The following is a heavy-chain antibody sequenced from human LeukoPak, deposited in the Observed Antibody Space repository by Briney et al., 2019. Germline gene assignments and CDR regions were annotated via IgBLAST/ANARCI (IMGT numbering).Heavy chain of an antibody. J-gene: IGHJ5*02. CDR3: ARAIAAAMFDP. V-gene: IGHV4-39*07. D-gene: IGHD6-13*01. CDR2: IYYSGST. CDR1: GGSISSSSYY. Sequence: PSETLSLTCTVSGGSISSSSYYWGWIRQPPGKGLEWIGSIYYSGSTYYNPSLKSRVTISVDTSKNQFSLKLSSVTAADTAVYYCARAIAAAMFDPWGQGTLVTVSS.